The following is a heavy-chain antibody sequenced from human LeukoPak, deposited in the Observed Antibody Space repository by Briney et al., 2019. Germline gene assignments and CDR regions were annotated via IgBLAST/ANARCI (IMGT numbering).Heavy chain of an antibody. Sequence: SETLSLTCTVSGGSISTGSYYWNWIRQPAGKGLEWIGRIYTSGSTNYNPSLKSRVTLSVDTSKNQFSLKLNSVTAADTAVYYCARVARSMSSSSEDSRGLGTLVTVSS. CDR1: GGSISTGSYY. CDR2: IYTSGST. CDR3: ARVARSMSSSSEDS. V-gene: IGHV4-61*02. D-gene: IGHD6-13*01. J-gene: IGHJ5*01.